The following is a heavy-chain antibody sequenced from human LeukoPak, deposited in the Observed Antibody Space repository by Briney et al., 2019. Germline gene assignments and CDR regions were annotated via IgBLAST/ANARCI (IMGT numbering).Heavy chain of an antibody. CDR3: ARDFGELLFGMDV. D-gene: IGHD3-10*01. V-gene: IGHV3-11*05. Sequence: PGGSLRLSCAASGFPFSDYYMSWIRQAPGKGLEWVSYISSSSSYTNYAESVKGRFTISRDNAKNSLYLQMNSLRAEDTAVYYCARDFGELLFGMDVWGQGTTVTVS. CDR2: ISSSSSYT. J-gene: IGHJ6*02. CDR1: GFPFSDYY.